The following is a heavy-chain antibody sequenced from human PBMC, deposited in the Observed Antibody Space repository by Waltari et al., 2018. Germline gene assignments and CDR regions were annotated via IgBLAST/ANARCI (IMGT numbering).Heavy chain of an antibody. V-gene: IGHV3-9*01. Sequence: EVQLVESGGGLVQPGRSLRLSCAASGLPFDKYAMHWVRQAPGKGLEWVSGISWNSGSIGYADSVKGRFTISRDNAKNSLNLQMNSLRAEDTAFYYCAKDMGIVATMVDSWGQGTLVTVSS. CDR1: GLPFDKYA. D-gene: IGHD5-12*01. J-gene: IGHJ4*02. CDR3: AKDMGIVATMVDS. CDR2: ISWNSGSI.